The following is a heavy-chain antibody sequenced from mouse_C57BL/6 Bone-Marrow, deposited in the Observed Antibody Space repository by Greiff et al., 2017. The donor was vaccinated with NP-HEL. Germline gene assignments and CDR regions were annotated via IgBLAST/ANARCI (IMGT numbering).Heavy chain of an antibody. J-gene: IGHJ2*01. D-gene: IGHD1-1*01. Sequence: VQLKESGPGLVKPSQSLSLTCSVTGYSITSGYYWNWIRQFPGNKLEWMGYISYDGSNNYNPSLKNRISITRDTSKNQFFLKLNSVTTEDTATYYCARVGGSSYLYYFDYWGQGTTLTVSS. CDR1: GYSITSGYY. V-gene: IGHV3-6*01. CDR2: ISYDGSN. CDR3: ARVGGSSYLYYFDY.